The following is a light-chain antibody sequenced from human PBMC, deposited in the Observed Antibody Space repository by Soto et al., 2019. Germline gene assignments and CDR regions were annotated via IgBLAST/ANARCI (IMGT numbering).Light chain of an antibody. J-gene: IGKJ1*01. V-gene: IGKV3-20*01. CDR3: QHYHSSQWT. Sequence: EIVLTQSPGTLSLSPGERATLSCRASQSVSSSYLAWYQQKPGQAPRLLIYDASSRATGISDRFSGSGSGTDFTFTISRLEPEDFAVYYCQHYHSSQWTFGQGTNVNIK. CDR1: QSVSSSY. CDR2: DAS.